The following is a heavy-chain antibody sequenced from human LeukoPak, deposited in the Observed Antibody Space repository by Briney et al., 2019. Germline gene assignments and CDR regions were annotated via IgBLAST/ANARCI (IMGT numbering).Heavy chain of an antibody. CDR2: ISSSGSTI. V-gene: IGHV3-11*01. CDR1: GFTFSDYY. D-gene: IGHD6-19*01. CDR3: AKDSQWLVDHWFDP. Sequence: GGSLRLSCAASGFTFSDYYMSWIRQAPGKGLGWVSYISSSGSTIYYADSVKGRFTISRDNAKNSLYLQMNSLRAEDTAVYYCAKDSQWLVDHWFDPWGQGTLVTVSS. J-gene: IGHJ5*02.